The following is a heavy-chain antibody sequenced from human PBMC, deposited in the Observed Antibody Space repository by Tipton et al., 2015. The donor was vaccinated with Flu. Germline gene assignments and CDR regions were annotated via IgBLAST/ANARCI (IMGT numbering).Heavy chain of an antibody. D-gene: IGHD3-10*01. V-gene: IGHV4-31*03. CDR2: IYHNGDT. J-gene: IGHJ5*02. CDR1: GDSISSGGYY. CDR3: ARDRGFSNWFDP. Sequence: TLSLTCTVSGDSISSGGYYWSWIRQPAGKGLEWIAYIYHNGDTHHNPSLKSRVTISVDTSKNQFSLKLNSVTAANTAVYYCARDRGFSNWFDPWGQGTLVTVSS.